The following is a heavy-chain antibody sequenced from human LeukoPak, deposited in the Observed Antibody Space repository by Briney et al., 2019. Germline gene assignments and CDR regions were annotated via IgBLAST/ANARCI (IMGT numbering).Heavy chain of an antibody. V-gene: IGHV3-23*01. J-gene: IGHJ4*02. D-gene: IGHD6-13*01. CDR3: AKGSSPLGHFDY. CDR1: GFTFSSYV. Sequence: PGGSLRLSCAASGFTFSSYVMSWVRQAPGKGLEWVSAISGSGDSTYYADSVKGRFTVSRDNSKNTLYLRMNSLRVEDTAVYYCAKGSSPLGHFDYWGQGTLVTVSS. CDR2: ISGSGDST.